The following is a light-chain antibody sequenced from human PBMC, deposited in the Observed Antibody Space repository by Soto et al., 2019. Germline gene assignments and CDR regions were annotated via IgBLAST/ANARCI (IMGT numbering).Light chain of an antibody. CDR1: RSNIGNNA. Sequence: QSVLTQPPSASGTPGQRVTISCSGSRSNIGNNAVNWYQQFPGTAPKLLIYNNNQRPSGVPDRFSGSKSGTSASLAISGLQSEDEADYYCATWDDSLNARGVFGGGIKLTVL. V-gene: IGLV1-44*01. CDR2: NNN. CDR3: ATWDDSLNARGV. J-gene: IGLJ3*02.